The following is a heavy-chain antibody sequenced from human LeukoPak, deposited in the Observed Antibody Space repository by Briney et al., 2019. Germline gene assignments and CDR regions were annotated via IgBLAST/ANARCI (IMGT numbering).Heavy chain of an antibody. Sequence: SVKVSCKASGGTFSSYAISWVRQAPGQGLEWMGRIIPILGMANYAQKFQGRVTITADKSTSTAYMELSSLRSEDTAVYYCARDIGVDWFDPWGQGTLVTVSS. V-gene: IGHV1-69*04. CDR2: IIPILGMA. CDR1: GGTFSSYA. J-gene: IGHJ5*02. D-gene: IGHD3-16*02. CDR3: ARDIGVDWFDP.